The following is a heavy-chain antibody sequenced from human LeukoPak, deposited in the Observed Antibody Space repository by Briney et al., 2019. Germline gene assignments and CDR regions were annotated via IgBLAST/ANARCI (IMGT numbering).Heavy chain of an antibody. CDR1: GYTFSSYG. D-gene: IGHD6-19*01. CDR3: ARDSTGGWSGYLDY. V-gene: IGHV3-33*07. J-gene: IGHJ4*02. Sequence: GGTLRLSCAASGYTFSSYGMYWVRQAPGKGLEWVGVIWHDGSSEFYADSLKGRVSISRDESTNKVYLQMNSLRGEDTAVYYCARDSTGGWSGYLDYWGQGTLVIVSS. CDR2: IWHDGSSE.